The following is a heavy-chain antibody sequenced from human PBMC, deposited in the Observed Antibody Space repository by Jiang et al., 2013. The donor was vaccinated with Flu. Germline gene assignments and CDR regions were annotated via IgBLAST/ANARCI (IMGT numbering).Heavy chain of an antibody. J-gene: IGHJ6*02. CDR3: ARDGGSGGCSSTSCSGYYYYGMDV. D-gene: IGHD2-2*01. CDR2: IYTSGST. V-gene: IGHV4-4*07. Sequence: PGLVKPSETLSLTCAVSGGSISSYYWSWIRQPAGKGLEWIGRIYTSGSTNYNPSLKSRVTMSVDTSKNQFSLKLSSVTAADTAVYYCARDGGSGGCSSTSCSGYYYYGMDVWGQGTTVTVSS. CDR1: GGSISSYY.